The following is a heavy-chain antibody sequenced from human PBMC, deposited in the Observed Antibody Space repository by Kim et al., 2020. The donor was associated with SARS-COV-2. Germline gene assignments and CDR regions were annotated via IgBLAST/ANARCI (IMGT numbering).Heavy chain of an antibody. Sequence: SETLSLTCTVSGGSISSSSYYWGWIRQPPGKGLEWIGSIYYSGSTYYNPSLKSRVTIAVDTSKNQFSLKLSSVTAADTAVYYCARVYSGYDSHPNDYWGQRTLVTVSS. D-gene: IGHD5-12*01. CDR1: GGSISSSSYY. CDR2: IYYSGST. V-gene: IGHV4-39*07. CDR3: ARVYSGYDSHPNDY. J-gene: IGHJ4*02.